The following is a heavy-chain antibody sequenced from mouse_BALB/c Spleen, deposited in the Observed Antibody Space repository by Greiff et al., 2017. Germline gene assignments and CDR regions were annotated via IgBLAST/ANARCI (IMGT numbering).Heavy chain of an antibody. CDR2: ISYSGST. Sequence: VQLQQSGPGLVKPSQSLSLTCTVTGYSITSDYAWNWIRQFPGNKLEWMGYISYSGSTSYNPSLKSRISITRDTSKNQFFLQLNSVTTEDTATYYCARSIYYGNYNDYWGQGTTLTVSS. J-gene: IGHJ2*01. V-gene: IGHV3-2*02. D-gene: IGHD2-1*01. CDR1: GYSITSDYA. CDR3: ARSIYYGNYNDY.